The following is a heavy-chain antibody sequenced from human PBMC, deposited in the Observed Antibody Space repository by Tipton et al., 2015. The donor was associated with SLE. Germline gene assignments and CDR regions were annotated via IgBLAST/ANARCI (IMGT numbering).Heavy chain of an antibody. Sequence: TLSLTCTVSGGSITSSYWSWIRQPPGKGLEWIGYIYYSGSTNSNPSLKSRVAISVDTSKNQFSLRLSSVTAADTAVYFCARSRDGYNADAFDIWGQGTMVTVSS. D-gene: IGHD5-24*01. CDR2: IYYSGST. CDR3: ARSRDGYNADAFDI. CDR1: GGSITSSY. V-gene: IGHV4-59*12. J-gene: IGHJ3*02.